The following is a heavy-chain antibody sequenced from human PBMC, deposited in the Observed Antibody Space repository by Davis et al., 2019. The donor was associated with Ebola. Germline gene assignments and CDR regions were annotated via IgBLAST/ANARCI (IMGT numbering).Heavy chain of an antibody. D-gene: IGHD3-3*01. Sequence: SVKGRFTISRDNAKNSLYLQMNSLRAEDTAVYYRARAGRITIFGVANFDYWGQGALVTVSS. J-gene: IGHJ4*02. CDR3: ARAGRITIFGVANFDY. V-gene: IGHV3-21*01.